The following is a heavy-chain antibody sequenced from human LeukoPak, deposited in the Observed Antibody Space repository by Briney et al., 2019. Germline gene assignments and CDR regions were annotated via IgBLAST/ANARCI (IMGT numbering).Heavy chain of an antibody. CDR1: GFTFSSYG. V-gene: IGHV3-33*08. CDR2: IWYDGSNK. Sequence: GGSLRLSCAASGFTFSSYGMHWVRQAPGKGLEWVAVIWYDGSNKYYADSVKGRFTISRDNSKNTLYLQMNSLRAEDTAVYYCARDAEAGTFGGVIVSAPFDYWGQGTLVTVSS. CDR3: ARDAEAGTFGGVIVSAPFDY. D-gene: IGHD3-16*02. J-gene: IGHJ4*02.